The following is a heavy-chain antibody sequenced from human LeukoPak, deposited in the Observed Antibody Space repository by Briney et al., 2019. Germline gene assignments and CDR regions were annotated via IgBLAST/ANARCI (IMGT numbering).Heavy chain of an antibody. CDR2: IKSKSAGGTI. D-gene: IGHD3-10*01. CDR3: TLIKVWGSGTYYLDY. Sequence: GGSLRLSCAASGFAIYNDWMSWVRQAPGRGLEWVGRIKSKSAGGTIDYAAPVNGRCIISRDDSKNTLYLQMNSLKTEDTAMYYCTLIKVWGSGTYYLDYWGQGTLVTVSS. V-gene: IGHV3-15*01. J-gene: IGHJ4*02. CDR1: GFAIYNDW.